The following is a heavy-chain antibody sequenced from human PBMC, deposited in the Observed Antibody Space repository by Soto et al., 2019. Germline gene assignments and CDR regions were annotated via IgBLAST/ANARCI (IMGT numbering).Heavy chain of an antibody. CDR1: GGTFSSYA. V-gene: IGHV1-69*13. Sequence: SVKVSCKASGGTFSSYAISWVRQAPGQGLEWMGGIIPIFGTANYAQKFQGRVTITADESTSTAYMELSSLRSEDTAVYYCARDLSSKLLLSYYGMDVWGQGTTVNVSS. D-gene: IGHD1-26*01. J-gene: IGHJ6*02. CDR2: IIPIFGTA. CDR3: ARDLSSKLLLSYYGMDV.